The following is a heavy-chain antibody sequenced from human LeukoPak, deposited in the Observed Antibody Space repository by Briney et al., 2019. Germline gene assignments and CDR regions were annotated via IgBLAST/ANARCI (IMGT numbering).Heavy chain of an antibody. CDR2: INPNSGGT. J-gene: IGHJ5*02. Sequence: GASVKVSCKASGYTFTGYYMHWVRQAPGQGLEWMGWINPNSGGTNYAQKFQGRVAMTRDTSISTAYMELSRLRSDDTAVYYCARDQCSSTSCYLNWFDPWGQGTLVTVSS. CDR3: ARDQCSSTSCYLNWFDP. D-gene: IGHD2-2*01. V-gene: IGHV1-2*02. CDR1: GYTFTGYY.